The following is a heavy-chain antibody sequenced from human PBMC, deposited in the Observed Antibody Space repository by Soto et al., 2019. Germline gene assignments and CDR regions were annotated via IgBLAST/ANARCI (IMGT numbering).Heavy chain of an antibody. Sequence: QVQLVQSGAEVKKPGSSVKVSCKASGGTFRSYTINWVRQAPGQGLEWMGGIIPLFGTVNYAQKFQGRVTNTADESTSTAYMELRSLRSEDTAVYYCAITYSGYSYGEMLDYWGQGTLVTVSS. CDR2: IIPLFGTV. V-gene: IGHV1-69*12. J-gene: IGHJ4*02. CDR1: GGTFRSYT. D-gene: IGHD5-18*01. CDR3: AITYSGYSYGEMLDY.